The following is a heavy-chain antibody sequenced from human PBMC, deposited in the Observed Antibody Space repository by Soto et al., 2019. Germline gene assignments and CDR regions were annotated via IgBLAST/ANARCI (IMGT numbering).Heavy chain of an antibody. D-gene: IGHD6-19*01. CDR1: GGSVTTSNDY. J-gene: IGHJ4*02. Sequence: PSETLSLTCAVSGGSVTTSNDYWSWIRQPPGKGLEWIGYIYNSGNTNYNPSLESRVTISVDTSRNQFSLRLSSVTAADTAVYYCARDWAGFDSWGRGTLVTVSS. CDR3: ARDWAGFDS. CDR2: IYNSGNT. V-gene: IGHV4-61*01.